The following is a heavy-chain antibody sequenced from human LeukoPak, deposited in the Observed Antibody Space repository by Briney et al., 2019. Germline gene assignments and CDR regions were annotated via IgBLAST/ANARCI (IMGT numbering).Heavy chain of an antibody. CDR2: IYPGDSDT. J-gene: IGHJ6*03. CDR3: ARHNKYDFWSGYYIPFWEKDYYYYYMDV. V-gene: IGHV5-51*01. D-gene: IGHD3-3*01. CDR1: GYSFTTYW. Sequence: GESLKISCKGSGYSFTTYWIGWVRQMPGKGLEWMGLIYPGDSDTRYSPSFQGQVTISADKSISTAYLQWSSLKASDTAMYYCARHNKYDFWSGYYIPFWEKDYYYYYMDVWGKGTTVTVSS.